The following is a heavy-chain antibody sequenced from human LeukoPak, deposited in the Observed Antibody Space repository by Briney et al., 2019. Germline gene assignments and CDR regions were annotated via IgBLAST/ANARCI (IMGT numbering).Heavy chain of an antibody. V-gene: IGHV4-4*07. Sequence: SETLSLTCTVSGGSISSYYWSWIRQPAGKGLEWIGRIYTSGSTNYNPSLKSRVTMSVDTSKNQFSLKLSSVTAADTAVYYCARDSGSYLWPTFDYWGQGTLVTVSS. J-gene: IGHJ4*02. CDR2: IYTSGST. CDR3: ARDSGSYLWPTFDY. CDR1: GGSISSYY. D-gene: IGHD1-26*01.